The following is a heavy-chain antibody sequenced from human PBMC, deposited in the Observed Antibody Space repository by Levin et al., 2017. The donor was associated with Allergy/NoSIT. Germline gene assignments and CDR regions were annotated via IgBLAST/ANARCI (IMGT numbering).Heavy chain of an antibody. J-gene: IGHJ6*02. CDR2: ISSSSSYI. CDR3: ARDPSPYGMDA. Sequence: LSLTCAASGFTFSSYSMNWVRQAPGKGLEWVSSISSSSSYIYYADSVKGRFTISRDNAKNSLYRQMNSLRAEDTAVYYCARDPSPYGMDAWGQGTTVTVSS. V-gene: IGHV3-21*01. CDR1: GFTFSSYS.